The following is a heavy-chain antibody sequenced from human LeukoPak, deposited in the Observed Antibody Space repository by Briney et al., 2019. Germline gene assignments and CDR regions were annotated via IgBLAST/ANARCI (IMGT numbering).Heavy chain of an antibody. V-gene: IGHV3-64*01. J-gene: IGHJ3*02. D-gene: IGHD4-23*01. Sequence: GGSLRLSCAASGFTFSSYAMHWVRQAPGKGLEYVSAISSNGGSTYYANSVKGRFTISRDNSKNTLYLQMGSLRAEDMAVYYCARGYGGNSGRNAFDIWGQGTMVTVSS. CDR2: ISSNGGST. CDR3: ARGYGGNSGRNAFDI. CDR1: GFTFSSYA.